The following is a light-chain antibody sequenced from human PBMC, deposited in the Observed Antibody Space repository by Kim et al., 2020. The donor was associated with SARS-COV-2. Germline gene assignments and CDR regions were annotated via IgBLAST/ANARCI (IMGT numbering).Light chain of an antibody. V-gene: IGLV6-57*04. CDR2: EDS. Sequence: NFMLTQPHSVSESPGKTVIISCTRSSGSIASNYVQWYQQRPGSAPTTVIYEDSQRPSGVPDRFSGSTDSPSNSASLTISGLKTEDEADYYCQSYDSSNHVIFGGGTQLTVL. CDR1: SGSIASNY. J-gene: IGLJ2*01. CDR3: QSYDSSNHVI.